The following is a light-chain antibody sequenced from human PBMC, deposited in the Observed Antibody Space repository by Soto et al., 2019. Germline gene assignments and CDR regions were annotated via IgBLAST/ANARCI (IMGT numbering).Light chain of an antibody. V-gene: IGKV3-20*01. CDR2: GAS. CDR3: QQYRDSPLT. J-gene: IGKJ4*01. Sequence: EIVLTQSPGTLSLSPGERATLSCRASQSVSSSYLAWYQQKPGQAPRLLIYGASSRATGIPDRFSGSGSGTDFTLTISRLEPEDFAVYYCQQYRDSPLTFGVGTKVEIK. CDR1: QSVSSSY.